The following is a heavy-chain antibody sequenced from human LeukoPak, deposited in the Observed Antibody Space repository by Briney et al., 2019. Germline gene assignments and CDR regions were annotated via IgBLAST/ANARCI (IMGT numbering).Heavy chain of an antibody. CDR2: IYPDDSNT. Sequence: GEPLKISCKGSGYSFTTHWIGWVRQMPGKGLEWMGIIYPDDSNTRYSPSFQGQVTLSADKSINTAYLQWSSLRASDTAMYYCARLEEDLTLGVAGYWFVPWGQGTLVTVS. CDR1: GYSFTTHW. V-gene: IGHV5-51*01. J-gene: IGHJ5*02. D-gene: IGHD3-16*01. CDR3: ARLEEDLTLGVAGYWFVP.